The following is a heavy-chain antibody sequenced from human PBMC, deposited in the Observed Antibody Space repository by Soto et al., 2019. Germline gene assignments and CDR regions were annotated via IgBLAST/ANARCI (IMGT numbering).Heavy chain of an antibody. D-gene: IGHD3-16*02. Sequence: ASVKVSCKVSGYTLTELSMHWVRQAPGKGLEWMGGFDPEDGETIYAQKFQGRVTMTEDTSTDTAYMERSSLRSEDTAVYFCATTSGVWGSYRYTNWFDPWGQGTLVTVSS. CDR3: ATTSGVWGSYRYTNWFDP. CDR1: GYTLTELS. V-gene: IGHV1-24*01. J-gene: IGHJ5*02. CDR2: FDPEDGET.